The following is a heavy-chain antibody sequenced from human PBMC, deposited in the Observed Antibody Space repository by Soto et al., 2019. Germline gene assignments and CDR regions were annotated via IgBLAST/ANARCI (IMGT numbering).Heavy chain of an antibody. CDR2: IYSGGST. CDR3: ARDHQTNYDFWSGYYTGQWSYGMDV. J-gene: IGHJ6*02. D-gene: IGHD3-3*01. CDR1: GFTVSSNY. V-gene: IGHV3-53*01. Sequence: PGGSLRLSCAASGFTVSSNYMSWVRQAPGKGLAWVSVIYSGGSTYYADSVKGRFTISRDNSKNTLYLQMNSLRAEDTAVYYCARDHQTNYDFWSGYYTGQWSYGMDVCGPGTTLAV.